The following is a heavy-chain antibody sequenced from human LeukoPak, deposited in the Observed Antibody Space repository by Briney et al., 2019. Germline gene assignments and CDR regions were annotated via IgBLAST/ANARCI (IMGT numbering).Heavy chain of an antibody. V-gene: IGHV1-46*01. Sequence: ASVKVSCKASGYTFTSYYMHWVRQAPGQGLEWMGIINPSGGSTSYAQKFQGRVTMTADTSTSTAYMELRSLRSDDTAVYYCARLKILAARYYYYGMDVWGQGTTVTVSS. CDR2: INPSGGST. CDR1: GYTFTSYY. D-gene: IGHD6-13*01. CDR3: ARLKILAARYYYYGMDV. J-gene: IGHJ6*02.